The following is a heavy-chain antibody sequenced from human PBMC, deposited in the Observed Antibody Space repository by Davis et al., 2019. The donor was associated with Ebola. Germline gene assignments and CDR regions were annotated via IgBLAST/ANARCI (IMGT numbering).Heavy chain of an antibody. CDR1: GYSFTSYW. J-gene: IGHJ6*02. Sequence: GESLKISCHGSGYSFTSYWIGWVRQMPGKVLEWMGIIYPGDSDTRYRPSFQGQVTISADKSISTAYLQWSSLKASDTAMYYCARQAYYDFWSGYYDGMDVWGQGTTVTVSS. V-gene: IGHV5-51*01. D-gene: IGHD3-3*01. CDR2: IYPGDSDT. CDR3: ARQAYYDFWSGYYDGMDV.